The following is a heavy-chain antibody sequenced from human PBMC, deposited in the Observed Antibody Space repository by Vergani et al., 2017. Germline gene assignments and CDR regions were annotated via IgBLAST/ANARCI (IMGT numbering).Heavy chain of an antibody. CDR3: ATKSCSTPGCQIGYFRE. CDR2: ISYDGTQK. J-gene: IGHJ1*01. CDR1: GFTSSYYG. Sequence: QVSLVESGGGVVQPWRSLTLTCVVSGFTSSYYGMHWVRQAPGKGLEWVAVISYDGTQKYYADSVKGRFTISRDNSKSTLYLQMNSLRTEDTAVYYCATKSCSTPGCQIGYFREWGQGTLVTVSS. V-gene: IGHV3-30*03. D-gene: IGHD2-2*01.